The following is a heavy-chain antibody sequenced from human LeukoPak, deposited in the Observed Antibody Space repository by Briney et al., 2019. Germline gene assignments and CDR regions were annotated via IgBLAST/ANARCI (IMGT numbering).Heavy chain of an antibody. V-gene: IGHV4-59*08. CDR3: ARRLGGSFDY. CDR2: IYYSGST. J-gene: IGHJ4*02. Sequence: PSETLSLTCTVSDGSISSYYWSWIRQPPGKGLEWIGYIYYSGSTNYNPSLKSRVTISVDTSKNQFSLKLSSVTAADTAVYYCARRLGGSFDYWGQGTLVTVSS. D-gene: IGHD2-15*01. CDR1: DGSISSYY.